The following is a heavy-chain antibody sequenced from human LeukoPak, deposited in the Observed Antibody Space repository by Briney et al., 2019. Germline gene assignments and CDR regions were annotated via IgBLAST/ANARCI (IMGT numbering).Heavy chain of an antibody. CDR2: ISSSGSTI. CDR3: AKDRQYSSGWYDSFDY. D-gene: IGHD6-19*01. V-gene: IGHV3-48*03. J-gene: IGHJ4*02. Sequence: GGSLRLSCAASGFTFSSYEMNWVRQAPGKGLEWVSYISSSGSTIYYADSVKGRFTISRDNAKNSLYLQMNSLRAEDTALYYCAKDRQYSSGWYDSFDYWGQGTLVTVSS. CDR1: GFTFSSYE.